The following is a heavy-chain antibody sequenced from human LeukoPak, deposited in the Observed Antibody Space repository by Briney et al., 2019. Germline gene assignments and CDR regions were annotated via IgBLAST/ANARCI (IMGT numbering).Heavy chain of an antibody. CDR1: GFTFSSYA. D-gene: IGHD3-22*01. CDR3: AKYPITMIVVVITGYGMDV. V-gene: IGHV3-23*01. J-gene: IGHJ6*02. Sequence: GSLRLSCAASGFTFSSYAISWVRQAPGKGLEWVSAISGSGGSTYYADSVKGRFTISRDNSKNTLYLQMNSLRAEDTAVYYCAKYPITMIVVVITGYGMDVWGQGTTVTVSS. CDR2: ISGSGGST.